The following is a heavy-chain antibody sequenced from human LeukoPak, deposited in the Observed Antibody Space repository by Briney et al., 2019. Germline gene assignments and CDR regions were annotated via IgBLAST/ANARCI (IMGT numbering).Heavy chain of an antibody. Sequence: ASVKVSCKASGYTFTSYAMHWVRQAPGQRLEWMGWINAGNGNTKYSQKFQGRVTITRDTSASTAYMELSRLRSDDTAVYYCARDLEAVAGTGDIYYYYYYYMDVWGKGTTVTVSS. J-gene: IGHJ6*03. CDR2: INAGNGNT. D-gene: IGHD6-19*01. V-gene: IGHV1-3*01. CDR1: GYTFTSYA. CDR3: ARDLEAVAGTGDIYYYYYYYMDV.